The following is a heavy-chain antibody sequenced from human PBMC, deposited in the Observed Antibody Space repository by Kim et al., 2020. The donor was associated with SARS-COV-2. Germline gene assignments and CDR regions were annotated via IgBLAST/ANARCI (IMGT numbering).Heavy chain of an antibody. J-gene: IGHJ4*02. Sequence: GRLTLSRDNAKNSLYLQMNSLRAEDTALYYCAKGIAVAGTRGPVYYFDYWGQGTLVTVSS. D-gene: IGHD6-19*01. CDR3: AKGIAVAGTRGPVYYFDY. V-gene: IGHV3-9*01.